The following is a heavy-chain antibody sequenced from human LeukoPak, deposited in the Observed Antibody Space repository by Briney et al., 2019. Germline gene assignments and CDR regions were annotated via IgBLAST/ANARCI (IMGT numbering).Heavy chain of an antibody. D-gene: IGHD6-19*01. CDR3: ARGFGGWLVHGYFDY. J-gene: IGHJ4*02. V-gene: IGHV4-34*01. CDR1: GGSFSGYY. CDR2: INHSGST. Sequence: SEILSLTCGIYGGSFSGYYWSWIRQPPGKGLEWIGEINHSGSTNYNPSLKSRLTISVDTSKNQFSLTLGSVPAADTAVYYCARGFGGWLVHGYFDYWGQGTLVTVSS.